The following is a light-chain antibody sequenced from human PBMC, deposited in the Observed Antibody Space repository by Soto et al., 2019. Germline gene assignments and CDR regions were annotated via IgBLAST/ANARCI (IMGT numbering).Light chain of an antibody. Sequence: QSALTQPASVSGSPGQSITISCTGTSSDVGSYNYVSWYQQHPGKAPKLMIYEVSNRPSGVSNRFSCSKSGNTASLTISGLQAEDEANYYCSSYTIISTRVFGGGTQLTVL. CDR1: SSDVGSYNY. V-gene: IGLV2-14*01. CDR2: EVS. CDR3: SSYTIISTRV. J-gene: IGLJ3*02.